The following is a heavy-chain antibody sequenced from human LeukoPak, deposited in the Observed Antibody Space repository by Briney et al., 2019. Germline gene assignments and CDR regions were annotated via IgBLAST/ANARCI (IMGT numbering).Heavy chain of an antibody. CDR3: ARDWGLLSSSPGHDAFDI. CDR2: INPNSGGT. V-gene: IGHV1-2*02. Sequence: ASVKVSCKASGYTFTGYYMHWVRQAPGQGLEWMGWINPNSGGTNYAQKFQGRVTMTRDTSISTAYMELSRLRSDDTAVYYCARDWGLLSSSPGHDAFDIWGQGTMVTVSS. CDR1: GYTFTGYY. D-gene: IGHD6-6*01. J-gene: IGHJ3*02.